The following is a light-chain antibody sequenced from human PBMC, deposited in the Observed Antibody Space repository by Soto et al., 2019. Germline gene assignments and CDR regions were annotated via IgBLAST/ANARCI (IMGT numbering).Light chain of an antibody. CDR1: TSDVGGYNY. CDR2: AVT. V-gene: IGLV2-11*01. Sequence: QSALTQPRSVSGSPGQSVTISCTGTTSDVGGYNYVSWYQHHPGKAPKLMIYAVTKRPSGVHDRFSSSKYGNTAFLTTSGLQAEDEADYYCCSYAGSYFWVFGGETKLTVL. CDR3: CSYAGSYFWV. J-gene: IGLJ3*02.